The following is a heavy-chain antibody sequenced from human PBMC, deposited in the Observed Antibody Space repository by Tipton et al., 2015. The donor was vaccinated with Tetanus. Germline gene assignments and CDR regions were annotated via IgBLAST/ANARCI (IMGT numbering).Heavy chain of an antibody. Sequence: VQLVQSGAEVKKPGESLKISCQASGYTFTNAWIGWVRQMPGKGLEWMGIIYPGDSEATYSPAFQGQITIAADKSLSTAYLQWSSLKASDPAIYFCARPPKHYSASGSTWGQGTLVTVSS. CDR1: GYTFTNAW. V-gene: IGHV5-51*01. J-gene: IGHJ5*02. CDR3: ARPPKHYSASGST. D-gene: IGHD3-10*01. CDR2: IYPGDSEA.